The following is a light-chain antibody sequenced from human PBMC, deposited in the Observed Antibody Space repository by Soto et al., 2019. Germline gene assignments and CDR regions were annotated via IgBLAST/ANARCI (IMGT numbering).Light chain of an antibody. CDR2: DTS. Sequence: EIVMTQSPATLSVSPGERATLSCRASRSIHTSLAWYPRKSGKRPRLVIYDTSTRATGIPARFSGSGSGTEFTLTISSLQSEDFAVYYCQQYNNWPPRTFGGGTKVDIK. CDR3: QQYNNWPPRT. J-gene: IGKJ4*01. CDR1: RSIHTS. V-gene: IGKV3D-15*01.